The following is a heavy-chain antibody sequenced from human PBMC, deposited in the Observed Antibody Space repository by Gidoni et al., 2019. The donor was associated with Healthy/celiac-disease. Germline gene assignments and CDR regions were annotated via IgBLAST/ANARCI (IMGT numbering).Heavy chain of an antibody. Sequence: QVQLVESGGGVVQPGRSLRLSCAASGFTFSSYGMHWVRQAPGKGLEWVAVISYDGSNKYYADSVKGRFTISRDNSKNTLYLQMNSLRAEDTAVYYCAKDPQRVAGKPGILDYWGKGTLVTVSS. J-gene: IGHJ4*02. D-gene: IGHD6-19*01. CDR1: GFTFSSYG. CDR3: AKDPQRVAGKPGILDY. CDR2: ISYDGSNK. V-gene: IGHV3-30*18.